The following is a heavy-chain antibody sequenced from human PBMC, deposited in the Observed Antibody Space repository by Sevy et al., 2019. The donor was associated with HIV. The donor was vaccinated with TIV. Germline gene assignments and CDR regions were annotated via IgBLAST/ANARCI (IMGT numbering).Heavy chain of an antibody. D-gene: IGHD6-6*01. V-gene: IGHV3-30*18. CDR3: AKAPPARIAARPKWSDL. J-gene: IGHJ2*01. CDR1: GFTFSSYG. CDR2: ISYDGSNK. Sequence: GGSLRLSCAASGFTFSSYGMHWVRQAPGKGLEWVAVISYDGSNKYYADSVKGRFTIPRENSKNTLYLKMNSLRAEDTAVYYCAKAPPARIAARPKWSDLWGRGTLVTVSS.